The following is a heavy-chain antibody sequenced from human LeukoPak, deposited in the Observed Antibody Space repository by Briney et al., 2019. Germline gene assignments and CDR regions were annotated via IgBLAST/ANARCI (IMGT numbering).Heavy chain of an antibody. V-gene: IGHV3-15*01. CDR2: IKSKTDGGTT. D-gene: IGHD3-3*01. Sequence: ETLSLTCTVSGGSISGYYWSWIRQPPGKGLEWVGRIKSKTDGGTTDYAAPVKGRFTISRDDSKNTLYLQMKSLKTEDTAVYYCTRGLFGVVNDAFDIWGQGTMVTVSS. J-gene: IGHJ3*02. CDR1: GGSISGYY. CDR3: TRGLFGVVNDAFDI.